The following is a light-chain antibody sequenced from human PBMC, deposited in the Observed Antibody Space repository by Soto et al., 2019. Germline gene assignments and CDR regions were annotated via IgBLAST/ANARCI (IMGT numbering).Light chain of an antibody. Sequence: DIVMTQSPLSLPVTPGEPASISCRSSQSLLHSNGYNYLDWYLQKPGQSPQLLIYLGSNRASEVPDRFRGSGSGTDFTLKISRVEAEDVGVYYCMQALQTPRTFGQGTRLEIK. J-gene: IGKJ5*01. CDR3: MQALQTPRT. CDR1: QSLLHSNGYNY. CDR2: LGS. V-gene: IGKV2-28*01.